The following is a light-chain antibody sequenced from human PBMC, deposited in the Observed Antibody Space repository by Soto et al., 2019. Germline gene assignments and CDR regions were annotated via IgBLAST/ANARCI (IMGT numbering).Light chain of an antibody. CDR3: QQRSNWPPGVFT. CDR2: DAS. CDR1: QSVSSY. V-gene: IGKV3-11*01. J-gene: IGKJ4*01. Sequence: EIVLTQSPATLSLSPGERATLSCRASQSVSSYLAWYQQKLGQAPRLLIYDASNRATGIPARFSGSGSGTDFTLTISSLEPEDFAVYYCQQRSNWPPGVFTFGGGTKVEIK.